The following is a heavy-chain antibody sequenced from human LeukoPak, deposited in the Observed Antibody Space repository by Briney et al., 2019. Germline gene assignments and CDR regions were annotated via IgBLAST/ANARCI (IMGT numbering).Heavy chain of an antibody. J-gene: IGHJ4*02. V-gene: IGHV4-59*01. CDR2: IYSSGDT. CDR1: GGSINGYY. CDR3: AREVLSVYSNSRGSHYWPSHFDN. D-gene: IGHD3-22*01. Sequence: SETLSLTCTVSGGSINGYYWSWVRQPPGKGLEWIGCIYSSGDTKYNPALKSRVTISVDTSTNQFSLKVISVTAADTAVYFCAREVLSVYSNSRGSHYWPSHFDNWGQGALVTVSS.